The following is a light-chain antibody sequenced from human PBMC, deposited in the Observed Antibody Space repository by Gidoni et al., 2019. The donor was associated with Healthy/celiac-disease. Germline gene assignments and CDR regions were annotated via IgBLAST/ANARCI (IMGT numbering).Light chain of an antibody. V-gene: IGKV3-20*01. CDR1: QSVRDNY. CDR3: QQYGNSPWT. CDR2: GAS. Sequence: EIVLTQSPGTLSLSPGERATLSCRASQSVRDNYLAWYQQKPGQAPRLLIYGASSRATGIPDRFSGSGSGTDFTLTISRLEPEDSAVYFCQQYGNSPWTFXQXTKVEIK. J-gene: IGKJ1*01.